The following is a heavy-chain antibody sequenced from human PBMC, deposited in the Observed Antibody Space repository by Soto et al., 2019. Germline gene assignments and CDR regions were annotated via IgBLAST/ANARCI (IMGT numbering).Heavy chain of an antibody. V-gene: IGHV3-74*03. J-gene: IGHJ3*02. CDR1: GFTFSGHW. CDR2: INTDGGSS. CDR3: AREAGYCSRTSCYRRAFDT. D-gene: IGHD2-2*01. Sequence: EVQLVESGGDLVQPGGSLRLSCAASGFTFSGHWMHWVRQVPGKGLEWVSRINTDGGSSAYADSVKGRFTISRDNAKNTHYLQRKGLRAEDTAVYYCAREAGYCSRTSCYRRAFDTWGQGTTVTVSS.